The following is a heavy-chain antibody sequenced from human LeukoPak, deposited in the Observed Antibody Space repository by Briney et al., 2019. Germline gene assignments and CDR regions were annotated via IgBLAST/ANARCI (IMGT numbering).Heavy chain of an antibody. D-gene: IGHD3-22*01. Sequence: GGSLRLSCAASGFTFSSYWMSWVRQAPGKGLEWVANIKQDGSEKYYVDSVKGRFTISRDNAKNSPYLQMNSLRAEDTAVYYCARDGDMIVVVITPEQHFDYWGQGTLVTVSS. CDR3: ARDGDMIVVVITPEQHFDY. CDR2: IKQDGSEK. J-gene: IGHJ4*02. CDR1: GFTFSSYW. V-gene: IGHV3-7*01.